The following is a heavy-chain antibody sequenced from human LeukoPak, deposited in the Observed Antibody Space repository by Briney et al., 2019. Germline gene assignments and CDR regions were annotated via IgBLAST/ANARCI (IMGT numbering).Heavy chain of an antibody. CDR3: ARRKPWLRGNAFDI. CDR1: GGSISSYY. Sequence: SETLSLTCTVSGGSISSYYWSWIRQPPGKGLEWIGYIYYSGSTNYNPSLKSRVTISVDTSKNQFSLKLSSVTAADTAVYYCARRKPWLRGNAFDIWGQGTMVTVSS. CDR2: IYYSGST. V-gene: IGHV4-59*01. J-gene: IGHJ3*02. D-gene: IGHD5-12*01.